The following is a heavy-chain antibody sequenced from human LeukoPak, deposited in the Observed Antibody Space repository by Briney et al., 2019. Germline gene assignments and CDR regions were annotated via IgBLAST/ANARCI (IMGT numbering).Heavy chain of an antibody. CDR2: VWNDGSDQ. CDR3: ARGCGGSPGCYIIDK. V-gene: IGHV3-33*01. D-gene: IGHD2-21*01. CDR1: GFTFSSHG. J-gene: IGHJ4*02. Sequence: PGGSLRLSCEASGFTFSSHGMHWVRQPPGKGLEWVGVVWNDGSDQYYGDSVRGRFTVSRDNLKRTLYLQMDSLRAEDTAVYYCARGCGGSPGCYIIDKWGQGTLVTVSS.